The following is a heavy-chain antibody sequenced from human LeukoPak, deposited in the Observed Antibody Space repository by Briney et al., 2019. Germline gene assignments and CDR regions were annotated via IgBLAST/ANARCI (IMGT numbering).Heavy chain of an antibody. J-gene: IGHJ3*02. Sequence: SETLSLTCNVSGGSIGGYHWSWIRQPPGKGPEWIGYIYHGGSTHYNSSLKSRVTISVDKSKNQFSLNLYSVTAADTAVYYCARVAFYGAIPDDIWGQGTMVTVSS. CDR1: GGSIGGYH. CDR2: IYHGGST. V-gene: IGHV4-30-2*01. CDR3: ARVAFYGAIPDDI. D-gene: IGHD2-21*01.